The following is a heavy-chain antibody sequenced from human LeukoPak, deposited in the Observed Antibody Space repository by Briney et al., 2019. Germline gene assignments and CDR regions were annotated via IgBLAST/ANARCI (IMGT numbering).Heavy chain of an antibody. CDR3: ARARTTRGFDY. J-gene: IGHJ4*02. V-gene: IGHV3-33*01. D-gene: IGHD4-17*01. CDR1: GFTFNSYG. CDR2: IWYDGSNK. Sequence: PGGSLRLSCAASGFTFNSYGIHWVRQAPGKGLEWVAFIWYDGSNKYYAESVKGRFTISRDNSKNTLYLQMNSLRAEDTAVYYCARARTTRGFDYWGQGTLVTVSS.